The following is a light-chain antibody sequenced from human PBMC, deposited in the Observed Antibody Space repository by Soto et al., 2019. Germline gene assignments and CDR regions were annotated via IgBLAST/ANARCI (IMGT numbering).Light chain of an antibody. V-gene: IGLV2-23*01. CDR3: CSYAGTGTYV. CDR2: EDI. CDR1: SSDVGNYDL. Sequence: QSALTQPASVSGSPGQSITISCTGTSSDVGNYDLVSWYQQYPGKAPKLMIYEDIRRPSGVSNRFSGSKSGNTASLTISGLQSEDEADYHCCSYAGTGTYVFGSGTKLTVL. J-gene: IGLJ1*01.